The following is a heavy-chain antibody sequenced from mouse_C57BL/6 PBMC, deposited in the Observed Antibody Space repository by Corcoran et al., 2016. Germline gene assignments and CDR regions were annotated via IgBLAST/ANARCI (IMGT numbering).Heavy chain of an antibody. CDR2: IYHSGSP. J-gene: IGHJ4*01. CDR1: GYSISSGYY. Sequence: QVQLQESGPGLVKPSEPLSLTCAVSGYSISSGYYWGWIRKPPGKGLEWIGRIYHSGSPYYNPSLKSRVIISVDTSKNPFSLKLASVTAADTAVYYCASYCSGGSCYPEYNWFDPCGQGTLVTVSS. CDR3: ASYCSGGSCYPEYNWFDP. D-gene: IGHD1-1*02. V-gene: IGHV12-3*02.